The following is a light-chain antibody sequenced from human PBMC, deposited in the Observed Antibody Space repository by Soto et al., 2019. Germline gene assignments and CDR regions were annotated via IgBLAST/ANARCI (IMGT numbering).Light chain of an antibody. V-gene: IGKV3-20*01. CDR2: GAS. CDR1: PIVSSNF. Sequence: EIVLTQSPGTLSLSPGERATLSCRASPIVSSNFLAWYHRKPGQAPRRLIYGASSRATGVPDRFRGSVSGTDFTLTITRLEPEDFAVYYCQQYGSSPTFGQGTKVEIK. J-gene: IGKJ1*01. CDR3: QQYGSSPT.